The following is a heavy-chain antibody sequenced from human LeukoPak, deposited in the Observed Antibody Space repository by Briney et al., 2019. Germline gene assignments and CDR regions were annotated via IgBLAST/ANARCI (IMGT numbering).Heavy chain of an antibody. CDR2: ISGSGSST. Sequence: GGSLRLSCAASGFTFSTYAMSWVRQAPGKGLEWVSVISGSGSSTYYADSVKGRFTISRDNSKNTLYLQMNSLRAEDTAVYYCAVGVGVVPAAIRGVFDYWGQGTLVTVSS. V-gene: IGHV3-23*01. D-gene: IGHD2-2*01. CDR1: GFTFSTYA. CDR3: AVGVGVVPAAIRGVFDY. J-gene: IGHJ4*02.